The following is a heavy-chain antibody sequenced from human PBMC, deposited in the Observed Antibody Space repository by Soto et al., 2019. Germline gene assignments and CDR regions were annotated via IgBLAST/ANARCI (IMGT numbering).Heavy chain of an antibody. D-gene: IGHD4-17*01. CDR2: INAGNGNT. CDR3: ARDLKGDYAPGYWFDP. V-gene: IGHV1-3*01. J-gene: IGHJ5*02. Sequence: GASVKLSCKASGYTFTSYAMHCVRQAPGQRLEWMGWINAGNGNTKYSQKFQGRVTITRDTSTSTVYMELSSLRSEDTAVYYCARDLKGDYAPGYWFDPWGQGTLVTVSS. CDR1: GYTFTSYA.